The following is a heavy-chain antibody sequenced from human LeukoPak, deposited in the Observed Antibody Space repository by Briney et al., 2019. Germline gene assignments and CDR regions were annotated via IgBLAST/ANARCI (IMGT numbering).Heavy chain of an antibody. Sequence: GGSLRLSCAVSGFTFRSYWMHWVRQGPGESLVWVSRITSDGSGTGYADSVKGRFTIYRDNAKNTLYLQMNSLTADDTAVYYCARDASPGYLDLWGRGTRVTVSS. CDR1: GFTFRSYW. V-gene: IGHV3-74*01. D-gene: IGHD2-15*01. J-gene: IGHJ2*01. CDR2: ITSDGSGT. CDR3: ARDASPGYLDL.